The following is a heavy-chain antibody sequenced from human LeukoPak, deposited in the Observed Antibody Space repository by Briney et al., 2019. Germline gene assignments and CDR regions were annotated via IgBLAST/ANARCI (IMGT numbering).Heavy chain of an antibody. CDR2: IYYSGST. CDR1: GGSISSSSYY. Sequence: SSETLSLTCTVSGGSISSSSYYWGWIRQPPGKGLEWIGSIYYSGSTYYNPSLKSRVTISVDTSKNQFSLKLSSVTAADTAVYYCARESRSYGSGSYYLDYWGQGTLVTVSS. CDR3: ARESRSYGSGSYYLDY. J-gene: IGHJ4*02. D-gene: IGHD3-10*01. V-gene: IGHV4-39*07.